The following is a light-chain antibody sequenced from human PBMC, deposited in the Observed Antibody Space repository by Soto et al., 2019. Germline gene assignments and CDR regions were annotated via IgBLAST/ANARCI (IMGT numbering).Light chain of an antibody. CDR2: AAS. CDR1: QSISWY. Sequence: DIQMTQSPSSLSASVGDRVTITCRTSQSISWYLNWYQQKPGKAPKLLIFAASSLQSGVPSRFSGSGSGTDFTLTISTLQPEDFATYYCLQSFSNPWTFGPGTKVDIK. CDR3: LQSFSNPWT. V-gene: IGKV1-39*01. J-gene: IGKJ1*01.